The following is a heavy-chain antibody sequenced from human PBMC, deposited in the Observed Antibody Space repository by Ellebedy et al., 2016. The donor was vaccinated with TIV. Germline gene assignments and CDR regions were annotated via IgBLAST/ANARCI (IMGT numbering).Heavy chain of an antibody. CDR3: ARDGAAARTAPPDY. D-gene: IGHD6-13*01. J-gene: IGHJ4*02. V-gene: IGHV3-66*01. CDR2: IYNGGST. CDR1: GFTVRDNY. Sequence: GGSLRLSCAASGFTVRDNYMRWVRQAPGKGLEWVSLIYNGGSTNYADFAKGRFIISRDSSKNTLYLQMNSLRVEDTAVYYCARDGAAARTAPPDYWGQGTLVIVSS.